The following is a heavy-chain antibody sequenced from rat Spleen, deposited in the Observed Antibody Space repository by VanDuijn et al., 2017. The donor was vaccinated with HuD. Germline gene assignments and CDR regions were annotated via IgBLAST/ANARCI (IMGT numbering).Heavy chain of an antibody. J-gene: IGHJ3*01. D-gene: IGHD1-11*01. Sequence: EVQLVESGGGLVQPGRSLKLSCAASGFTFSDYHMAWVRQAPTKGLEWVSSISADGGYTYYPDSVKGRFTISRDNAENTVYLQMNSLRSEDTATYYCARTSYGGYRDWFAYWGQGTLVTVSS. CDR2: ISADGGYT. V-gene: IGHV5-25*01. CDR3: ARTSYGGYRDWFAY. CDR1: GFTFSDYH.